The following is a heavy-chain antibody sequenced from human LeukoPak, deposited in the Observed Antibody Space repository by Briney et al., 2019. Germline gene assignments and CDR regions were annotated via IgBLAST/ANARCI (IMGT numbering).Heavy chain of an antibody. D-gene: IGHD2-15*01. V-gene: IGHV3-7*03. J-gene: IGHJ4*02. CDR1: GFTFTTYW. CDR3: AKAPVTTCSGAYCYPFDY. CDR2: IKQDGTEK. Sequence: GGSLRLSCAASGFTFTTYWMSWVRQAPGKGLEWVANIKQDGTEKYYVDSVKGRFTISRDNARNSLELQMNSLRAGDAAVYYCAKAPVTTCSGAYCYPFDYWSQGTLVTVSS.